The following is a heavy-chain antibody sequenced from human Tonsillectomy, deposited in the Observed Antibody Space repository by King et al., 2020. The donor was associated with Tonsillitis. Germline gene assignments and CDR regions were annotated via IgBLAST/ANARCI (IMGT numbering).Heavy chain of an antibody. CDR2: IYYSGST. CDR3: ARVATLGYYYYGMDV. CDR1: GGAVSSGGYS. D-gene: IGHD7-27*01. Sequence: QLQESGPGLVKPSQTLSLTCAVSGGAVSSGGYSWSWFRQPPGKGLEWIGYIYYSGSTYYNPSLKSRVTISVDTSKNQFSLKVSYVTAADTAVYYCARVATLGYYYYGMDVWGQGTTVTVSS. J-gene: IGHJ6*02. V-gene: IGHV4-30-4*07.